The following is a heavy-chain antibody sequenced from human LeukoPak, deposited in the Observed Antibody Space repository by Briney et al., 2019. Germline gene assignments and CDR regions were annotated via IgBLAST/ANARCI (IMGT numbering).Heavy chain of an antibody. CDR2: IIPLFGAP. V-gene: IGHV1-69*06. D-gene: IGHD3-9*01. Sequence: GASVKFSCKASGGPLNTYVIDWVRQAPGHGLEWMGRIIPLFGAPSYAQRFQGNVTISADKSTDTTYMELTRLTSEDTAVYYCTMGPTASLGRPFERWGQGTLVTVSS. J-gene: IGHJ4*02. CDR3: TMGPTASLGRPFER. CDR1: GGPLNTYV.